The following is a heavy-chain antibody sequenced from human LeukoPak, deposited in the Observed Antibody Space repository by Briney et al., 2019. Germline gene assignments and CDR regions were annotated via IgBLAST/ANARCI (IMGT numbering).Heavy chain of an antibody. J-gene: IGHJ6*02. CDR1: GGSISSGGYS. CDR2: IYHSGST. Sequence: SQTLSLTCAVSGGSISSGGYSWSWIRQPPGKGLEWIGYIYHSGSTYYNPSLKSRVTISVDRSKNQFSLKLSSVTAADTAVYSCARAAYSSSGYLPVDYYYYGMDVWGQGTTVTVSS. CDR3: ARAAYSSSGYLPVDYYYYGMDV. V-gene: IGHV4-30-2*01. D-gene: IGHD6-13*01.